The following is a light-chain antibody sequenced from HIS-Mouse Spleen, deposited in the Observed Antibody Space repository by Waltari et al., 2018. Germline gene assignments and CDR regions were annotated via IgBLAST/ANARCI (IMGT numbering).Light chain of an antibody. Sequence: QSVLTQPPSASGTPGQRVTISCSGSSSNIGSNYVYWNQQLPGTAPKLLIYRNNPRPSGVPNRFSGSKCGTSASLAISGLRSEDEADYYCAAWDDSLSGLWVFGGGTKLTVL. CDR3: AAWDDSLSGLWV. V-gene: IGLV1-47*01. J-gene: IGLJ3*02. CDR1: SSNIGSNY. CDR2: RNN.